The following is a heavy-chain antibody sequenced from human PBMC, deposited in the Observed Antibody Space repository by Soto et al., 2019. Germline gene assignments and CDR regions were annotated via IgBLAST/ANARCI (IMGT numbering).Heavy chain of an antibody. Sequence: QVQLVESGGGVVQPGRSLRLSCAASGFTFSSYAMHCVRQAPGKGLEWVAVISYDGSNKYYADSVKGRFTISRDNSKNTLYLQMNSLRAEDTAVYYCARGVGIVLRGYFDYWGQGTLVTVSS. CDR1: GFTFSSYA. V-gene: IGHV3-30-3*01. CDR2: ISYDGSNK. CDR3: ARGVGIVLRGYFDY. J-gene: IGHJ4*02. D-gene: IGHD2-8*01.